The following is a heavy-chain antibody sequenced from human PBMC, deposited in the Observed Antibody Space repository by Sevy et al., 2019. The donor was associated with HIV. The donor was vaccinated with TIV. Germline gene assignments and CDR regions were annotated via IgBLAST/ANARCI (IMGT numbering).Heavy chain of an antibody. CDR2: MNPNSGNT. J-gene: IGHJ5*02. CDR3: ARGFLPVLANNWFDP. V-gene: IGHV1-8*01. D-gene: IGHD2-8*02. CDR1: GYTFTSYD. Sequence: ASVKVSCKASGYTFTSYDINWVRQATGQGLEWMGWMNPNSGNTGYAQKFQGRVTMTRNTSISTAYMDLSSLRSEDTAVYYCARGFLPVLANNWFDPWGQGTLVTVSS.